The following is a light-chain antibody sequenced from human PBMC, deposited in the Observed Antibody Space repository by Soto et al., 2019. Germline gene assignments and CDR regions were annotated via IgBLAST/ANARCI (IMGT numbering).Light chain of an antibody. CDR3: SSYAGSNDRWV. V-gene: IGLV2-8*01. CDR1: SSDIGAYNY. CDR2: EVS. J-gene: IGLJ3*02. Sequence: QSVLTQPPSASGSPGQSVTISCTGTSSDIGAYNYVSWYQQHPGKARKLMIHEVSKRPSGVPDRFSGSKSGNTASLTVSGLQAEDEADYYCSSYAGSNDRWVFGGGTKLTVL.